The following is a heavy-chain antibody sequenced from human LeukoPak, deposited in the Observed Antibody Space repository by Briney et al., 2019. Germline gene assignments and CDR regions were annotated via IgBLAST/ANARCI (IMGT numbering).Heavy chain of an antibody. D-gene: IGHD5-18*01. CDR3: AKDSGYRYDN. CDR2: ISGSGGST. V-gene: IGHV3-23*01. Sequence: PGGSLRLSCAASGFTFSSYGMSWVRQAPGKGLEWVSAISGSGGSTYHADSVKGRFTISRDNSKNTLYLQMNSLRAEDTAVYYCAKDSGYRYDNWGQGTLVTVSS. J-gene: IGHJ4*02. CDR1: GFTFSSYG.